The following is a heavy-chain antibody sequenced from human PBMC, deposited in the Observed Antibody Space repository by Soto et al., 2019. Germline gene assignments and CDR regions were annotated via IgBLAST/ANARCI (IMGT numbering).Heavy chain of an antibody. CDR3: PRGGGYDSFGF. CDR2: IGHIETT. CDR1: GVAVTYCGYS. J-gene: IGHJ4*02. Sequence: TLARTFSVSGVAVTYCGYSWGRVRQSPEKGLEWLGYIGHIETTYYNPSFKSRLSLDIDTTRNQFSLSLSSKTAEYKALYSCPRGGGYDSFGFWGQGIQVTVSS. V-gene: IGHV4-30-2*06. D-gene: IGHD2-15*01.